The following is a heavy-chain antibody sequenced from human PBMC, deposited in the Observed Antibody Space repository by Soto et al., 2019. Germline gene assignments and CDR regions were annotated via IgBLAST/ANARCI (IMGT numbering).Heavy chain of an antibody. J-gene: IGHJ5*02. CDR2: IYYSGST. V-gene: IGHV4-39*01. D-gene: IGHD3-10*01. Sequence: PSETLSLTCTVSGGSISSSSYYWGWIRQPPGKGLEWIGSIYYSGSTYYNPSLKSRVTISVDTSKNQFSLKLSSVTAADTAVYYCSVREPDWFDPWGQGTLVTVSS. CDR3: SVREPDWFDP. CDR1: GGSISSSSYY.